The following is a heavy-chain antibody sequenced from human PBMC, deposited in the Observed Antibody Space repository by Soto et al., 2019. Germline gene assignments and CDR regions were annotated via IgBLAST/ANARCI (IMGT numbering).Heavy chain of an antibody. CDR2: ISYDGSNK. Sequence: QVQLVESGGGVVQPGRSLRLSCAASGFTFSSYGMHWVRQAPGKGLEWVAVISYDGSNKYYADSVKGRFTISRDNSKNTLYLQMNSLRAEDTAVYYCAKDRAKYDSSGYNFVGYVGHPSYWGQGTLVTVSS. CDR3: AKDRAKYDSSGYNFVGYVGHPSY. D-gene: IGHD3-22*01. V-gene: IGHV3-30*18. CDR1: GFTFSSYG. J-gene: IGHJ4*02.